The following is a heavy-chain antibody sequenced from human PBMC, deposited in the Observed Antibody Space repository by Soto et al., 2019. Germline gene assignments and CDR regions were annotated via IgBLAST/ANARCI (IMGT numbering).Heavy chain of an antibody. CDR2: INPNNGDT. Sequence: QVQLVQSGAEVKKPGASVKVSCKASGYTFSGYYIHWVRQAPGQGPEWVGWINPNNGDTNYAQNYQGRVTMTRDTSITTVYMELHSLRSDDTAVYYCARGRSVAGKKFDYWGQGTLVTVS. CDR3: ARGRSVAGKKFDY. D-gene: IGHD6-19*01. V-gene: IGHV1-2*02. CDR1: GYTFSGYY. J-gene: IGHJ4*02.